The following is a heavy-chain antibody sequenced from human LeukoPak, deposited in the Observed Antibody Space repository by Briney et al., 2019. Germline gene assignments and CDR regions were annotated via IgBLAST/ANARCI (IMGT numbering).Heavy chain of an antibody. CDR1: GFTFSSYA. V-gene: IGHV3-30*14. Sequence: GGSLRLSCAASGFTFSSYAMHWVRQAPGKGLEWVAVISYDGSNKYYANSVKGRFTISRDNSKNTLYLQMGSLRAEDMAVYYCARGRGYYGDYFDYWGQGTLVTVSS. J-gene: IGHJ4*02. CDR2: ISYDGSNK. D-gene: IGHD1-26*01. CDR3: ARGRGYYGDYFDY.